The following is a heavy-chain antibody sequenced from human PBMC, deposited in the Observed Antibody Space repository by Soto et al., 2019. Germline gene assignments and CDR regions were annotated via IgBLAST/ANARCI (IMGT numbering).Heavy chain of an antibody. D-gene: IGHD5-18*01. Sequence: SVNGSCKSSGGTFGSHGVAWVRQAPGQGLEWMGGFIAMLGTPTYAKKVQGRATITADESLTSSYLELRSLRSEDAAVYFCARGAMAKSDYWGQGTVVTVSS. J-gene: IGHJ4*02. V-gene: IGHV1-69*13. CDR3: ARGAMAKSDY. CDR1: GGTFGSHG. CDR2: FIAMLGTP.